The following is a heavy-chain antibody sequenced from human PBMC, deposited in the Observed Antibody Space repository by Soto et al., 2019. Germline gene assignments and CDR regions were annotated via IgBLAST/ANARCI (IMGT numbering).Heavy chain of an antibody. D-gene: IGHD2-15*01. CDR3: AKKYCSCSGCYPVAFDY. V-gene: IGHV3-23*01. CDR1: GFTFSSYA. Sequence: PGGSLRLSCAASGFTFSSYAMSWVRQAPGKGLEWVSAISGSGGGTYYADSVKGRFTISRDNSKNTLYLQMNSLRAEDTSIYYCAKKYCSCSGCYPVAFDYWGQGTLVTVSS. CDR2: ISGSGGGT. J-gene: IGHJ4*02.